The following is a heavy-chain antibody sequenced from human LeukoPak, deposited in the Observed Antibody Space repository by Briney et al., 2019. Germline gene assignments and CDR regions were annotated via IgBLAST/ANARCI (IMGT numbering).Heavy chain of an antibody. Sequence: SVKVSCKASGGTFSSYAISWVRQAPGQGLEWMGGIIPIFGTANYAQKFQGRVTITADKSTSTAYMELSSLRSEDTAVYYCARDIVVVPAAMGIGTWFDPWGQGTLVTVSS. CDR2: IIPIFGTA. J-gene: IGHJ5*02. CDR1: GGTFSSYA. CDR3: ARDIVVVPAAMGIGTWFDP. D-gene: IGHD2-2*01. V-gene: IGHV1-69*06.